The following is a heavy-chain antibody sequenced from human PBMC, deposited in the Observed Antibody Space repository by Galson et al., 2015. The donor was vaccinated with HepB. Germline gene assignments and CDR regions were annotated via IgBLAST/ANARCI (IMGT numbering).Heavy chain of an antibody. CDR2: IWYDGSNK. CDR3: ARDLRVYDILTGHDAFDI. V-gene: IGHV3-33*08. J-gene: IGHJ3*02. D-gene: IGHD3-9*01. Sequence: SLRLSCAASGFTFSSYGMHWVRQAPGKGLEWVAVIWYDGSNKYYADSVKGRFTISRDNSKNTLYLQMNSLRAEDTAVYYCARDLRVYDILTGHDAFDIWGQGTMVTVSS. CDR1: GFTFSSYG.